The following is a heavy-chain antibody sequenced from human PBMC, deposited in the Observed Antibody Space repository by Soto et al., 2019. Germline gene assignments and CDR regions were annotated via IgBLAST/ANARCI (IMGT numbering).Heavy chain of an antibody. V-gene: IGHV1-69*01. CDR2: IIPIFGTA. CDR3: ARKGGYYDSSGYVFDY. CDR1: GGTFSSYA. Sequence: QVQLVQSVAEVKKPGSSVKVSFKASGGTFSSYAISWVRQAPGQGLEWMGGIIPIFGTANYAQKFQGRVTITADESTSTAYMELSSLRSEDTAVYYCARKGGYYDSSGYVFDYWGQGTLVTVSS. D-gene: IGHD3-22*01. J-gene: IGHJ4*02.